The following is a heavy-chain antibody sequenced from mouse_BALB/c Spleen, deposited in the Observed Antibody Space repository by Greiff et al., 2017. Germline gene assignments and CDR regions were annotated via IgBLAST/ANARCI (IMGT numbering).Heavy chain of an antibody. V-gene: IGHV5-2*01. CDR2: INSDGGST. J-gene: IGHJ4*01. Sequence: EVKLMESGGGLVQPGESLKLSCESNEYEFPSHDMSWVRKTPEKRLELVAAINSDGGSTYYPDTMERRFIISRDNTKKTLYLQMSSLRSEDTALYYCARHDGKGAIYAMDYWGQGTSVTVSS. CDR1: EYEFPSHD. D-gene: IGHD2-1*01. CDR3: ARHDGKGAIYAMDY.